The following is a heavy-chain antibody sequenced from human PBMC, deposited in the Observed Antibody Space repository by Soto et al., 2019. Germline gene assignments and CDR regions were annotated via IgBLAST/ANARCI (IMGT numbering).Heavy chain of an antibody. CDR1: GYTFTSYA. CDR3: AREQLRLRSGFDP. D-gene: IGHD5-18*01. V-gene: IGHV1-3*01. CDR2: INAGNGNT. Sequence: ASVKVSCKASGYTFTSYAMHWVRQAPGQRLEWMGWINAGNGNTKYSQKFQGRVTITRDTSASTAYMELSSLRSEDTAVYYCAREQLRLRSGFDPWGQGTLVTVSS. J-gene: IGHJ5*02.